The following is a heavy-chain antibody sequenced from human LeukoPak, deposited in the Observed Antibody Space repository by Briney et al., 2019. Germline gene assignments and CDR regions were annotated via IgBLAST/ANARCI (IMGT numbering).Heavy chain of an antibody. D-gene: IGHD3-10*01. J-gene: IGHJ5*02. CDR2: IYYNGHT. CDR3: ANYASGTYRFDP. V-gene: IGHV4-31*03. Sequence: SQTLSLTCTVSGGSISNGGYYWRWIRQLPGKGLEWIGYIYYNGHTYYNLSLKSRVVISVDTSKNQFSLKLSSVTAADTAVYYCANYASGTYRFDPWGQGTLVTVSS. CDR1: GGSISNGGYY.